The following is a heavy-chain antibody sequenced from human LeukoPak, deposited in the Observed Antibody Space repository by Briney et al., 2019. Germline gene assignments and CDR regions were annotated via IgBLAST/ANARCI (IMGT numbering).Heavy chain of an antibody. CDR2: FYYSGST. CDR3: ARDRWFGSQRALDY. CDR1: GGSISSYY. Sequence: SETLSLTCTVSGGSISSYYWSWIRQAPGKGLEWIGNFYYSGSTNYNPSLKSRLTISQDQSKNQFSLKVRSVTAADTAVYYCARDRWFGSQRALDYWGQGTLVTVSS. J-gene: IGHJ4*02. D-gene: IGHD3-10*01. V-gene: IGHV4-59*01.